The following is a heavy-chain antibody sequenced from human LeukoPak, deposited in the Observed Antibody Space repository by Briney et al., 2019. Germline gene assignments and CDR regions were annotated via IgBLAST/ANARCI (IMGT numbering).Heavy chain of an antibody. V-gene: IGHV3-23*01. CDR3: AKGNRLGNPRDYFDY. Sequence: GGSLRLSCAASGFTFRSYAMSWVRQAPGKGLEWVSAISGSGGSTYYADSVKGRFTISRDNSKNTLYLQMNSLRAEDTAVYYCAKGNRLGNPRDYFDYWGQGTLVTVSS. J-gene: IGHJ4*02. CDR2: ISGSGGST. CDR1: GFTFRSYA. D-gene: IGHD4-23*01.